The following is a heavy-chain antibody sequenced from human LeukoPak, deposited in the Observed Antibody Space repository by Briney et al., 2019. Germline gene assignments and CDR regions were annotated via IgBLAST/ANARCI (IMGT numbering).Heavy chain of an antibody. CDR1: GFTFDDYA. CDR2: INWNSGSI. CDR3: AKDYGSESYYNVFDY. J-gene: IGHJ4*02. Sequence: GGSLRLSCAASGFTFDDYAMHWVRQAPGKGLEWVSGINWNSGSIGYADSVKGRFTISRDSANNSLYLQMNSLRTEDTAFYYCAKDYGSESYYNVFDYWGQGTLVTVSS. V-gene: IGHV3-9*01. D-gene: IGHD3-10*01.